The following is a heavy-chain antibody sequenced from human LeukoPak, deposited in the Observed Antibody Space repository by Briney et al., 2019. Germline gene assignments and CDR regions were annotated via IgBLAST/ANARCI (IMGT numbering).Heavy chain of an antibody. D-gene: IGHD2-21*02. CDR3: ARARIVVVTAIRFDY. CDR2: IKQDGSEK. Sequence: GGSLRLSCAASGFTFSSYGMHWVRQAPGKGLEWVANIKQDGSEKYYVDSVKGRFTISRDNAKNSLYLQMNSLRAEDTAVYYCARARIVVVTAIRFDYWGQGTLVTVSS. J-gene: IGHJ4*02. CDR1: GFTFSSYG. V-gene: IGHV3-7*01.